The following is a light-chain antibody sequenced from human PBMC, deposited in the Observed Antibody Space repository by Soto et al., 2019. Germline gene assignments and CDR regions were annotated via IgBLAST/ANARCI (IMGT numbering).Light chain of an antibody. J-gene: IGLJ1*01. CDR2: GND. CDR1: SSNIGAGYE. Sequence: QSVLTQTPSVSGAPGQRVTIYCTGTSSNIGAGYEVHWYHQLPGTAPKFLVSGNDNRPSGVPDRLSASKSGTSGSLAITGLQAEDEGHYYCQSYDRGLTAYVFGTGTKVTVL. CDR3: QSYDRGLTAYV. V-gene: IGLV1-40*01.